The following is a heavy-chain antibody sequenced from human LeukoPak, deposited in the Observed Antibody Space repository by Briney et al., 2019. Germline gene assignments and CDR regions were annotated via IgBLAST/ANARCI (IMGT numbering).Heavy chain of an antibody. V-gene: IGHV3-11*04. CDR2: ISTSGNTI. J-gene: IGHJ4*02. CDR3: ARGGATRPDF. D-gene: IGHD1-26*01. CDR1: GFIFRDYP. Sequence: GGSLRLSCVGSGFIFRDYPMIWMRQAPGKGLEWISYISTSGNTIYYADSVKGRFTISRDNAKDSLFLHMTNLRGEDTAVYYCARGGATRPDFWGQGTLVTVSS.